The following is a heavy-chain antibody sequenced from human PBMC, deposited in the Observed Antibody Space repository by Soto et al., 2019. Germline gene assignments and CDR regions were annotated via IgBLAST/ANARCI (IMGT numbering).Heavy chain of an antibody. D-gene: IGHD6-6*01. CDR1: GFTFSSYS. J-gene: IGHJ6*02. V-gene: IGHV3-21*01. CDR3: ARDRSSSGGMDV. Sequence: EVQLVESGGGLVKPGGSLRLSCAASGFTFSSYSMNWVRQAPGKGLEWVSSISSSSSYIYYADSVKGRFTISRDNAKNSLYLQMNGLGAEDTAVYYCARDRSSSGGMDVWGQGTTVTVSS. CDR2: ISSSSSYI.